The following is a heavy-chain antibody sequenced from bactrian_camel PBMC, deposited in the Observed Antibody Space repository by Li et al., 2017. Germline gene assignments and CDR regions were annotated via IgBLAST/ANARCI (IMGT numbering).Heavy chain of an antibody. D-gene: IGHD1*01. CDR2: MLPTGAT. V-gene: IGHV3S53*01. Sequence: HVQLVESGGGSVQPGGSMRLSCAAAGDSAEFKCMGWFRQAPGKEREGVANMLPTGATSYHDSVKGRFTISKDNVKNTVFLQMNNLKPEDSAKYYCAVDECWGGSLMPGVFGYWAREPRSPSP. CDR1: GDSAEFKC. J-gene: IGHJ4*01.